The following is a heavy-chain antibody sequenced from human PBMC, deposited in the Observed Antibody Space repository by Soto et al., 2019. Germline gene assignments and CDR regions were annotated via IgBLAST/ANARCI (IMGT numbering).Heavy chain of an antibody. CDR3: ARLNYGGNSGGFDY. CDR2: IYWDDDK. Sequence: QITLKESGPPLVKPTQTLTLTCTFSGFSLSTSGVGVGWVRQPPEKALEWLALIYWDDDKRYSPSLKSRLTITKDTSKNQVVLTVTNVDPVDTATYYCARLNYGGNSGGFDYWGQGTLVTVSS. J-gene: IGHJ4*02. V-gene: IGHV2-5*02. CDR1: GFSLSTSGVG. D-gene: IGHD4-17*01.